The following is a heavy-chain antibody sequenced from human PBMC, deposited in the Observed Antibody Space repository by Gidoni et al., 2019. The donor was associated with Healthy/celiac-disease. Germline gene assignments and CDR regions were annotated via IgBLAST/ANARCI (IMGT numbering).Heavy chain of an antibody. CDR2: IFSNDEK. V-gene: IGHV2-26*01. D-gene: IGHD6-13*01. Sequence: QVTLKASGPVLVKPTETLTLTCTVSGFSLSNARMGVSWLRQPPGKALEWLAHIFSNDEKSYSTSLKSRLTISKDTSKSQVVLTMTNMDPVDTATYYCARIEAADYYYGMDVWGQGTTVTVSS. J-gene: IGHJ6*02. CDR3: ARIEAADYYYGMDV. CDR1: GFSLSNARMG.